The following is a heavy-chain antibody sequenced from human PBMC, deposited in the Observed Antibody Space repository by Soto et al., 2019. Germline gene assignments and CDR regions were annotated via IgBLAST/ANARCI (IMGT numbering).Heavy chain of an antibody. Sequence: GSLRLSLAASGFTFSSYSMNWVLPSPVKWLEWVSWISSSSSTIYYADSVKGRFTISRDNAKNSLYLQMNSLRDEDTAVYYCARDSPYSSSWYNLSWFDPWGKGTLVTVSS. CDR3: ARDSPYSSSWYNLSWFDP. CDR1: GFTFSSYS. D-gene: IGHD6-13*01. J-gene: IGHJ5*02. V-gene: IGHV3-48*02. CDR2: ISSSSSTI.